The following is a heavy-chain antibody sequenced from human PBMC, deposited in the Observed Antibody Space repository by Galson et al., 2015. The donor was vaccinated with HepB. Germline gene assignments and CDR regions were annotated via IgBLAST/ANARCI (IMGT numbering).Heavy chain of an antibody. CDR3: ARDLRGSGCYVDY. CDR1: GFTFSSYW. CDR2: IKQDGSEK. D-gene: IGHD6-19*01. Sequence: SLRLSCAASGFTFSSYWMGWVRQAPGKGLEWVANIKQDGSEKYYVDSVKGRFTISRDNAKNSLYLQMNSLRAEETAVYYCARDLRGSGCYVDYWGQGTLVTVSS. V-gene: IGHV3-7*01. J-gene: IGHJ4*02.